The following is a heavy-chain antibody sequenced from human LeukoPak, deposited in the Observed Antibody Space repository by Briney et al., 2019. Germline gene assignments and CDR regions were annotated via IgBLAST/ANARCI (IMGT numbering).Heavy chain of an antibody. CDR3: AKPRTSWTE. Sequence: GGSLRLSCAASGFTFSSYAMSWVRQPPGKGLGWVSAISGSGGSTYYADSVKGRFTISRDNSKSTLYLQMNSLRAEDTAVYYCAKPRTSWTEWGQGTLVTVSS. D-gene: IGHD2-2*01. V-gene: IGHV3-23*01. CDR1: GFTFSSYA. J-gene: IGHJ4*02. CDR2: ISGSGGST.